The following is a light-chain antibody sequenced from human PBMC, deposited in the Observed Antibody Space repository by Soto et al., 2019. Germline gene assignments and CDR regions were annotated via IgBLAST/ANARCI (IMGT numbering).Light chain of an antibody. CDR2: AAS. V-gene: IGKV1-39*01. Sequence: EIPMTLYTSSLSACVRDRFTITCRASQSISSYLNWYQQKPGKAPKLLIYAASSLQSGVPSRFSGSGSGTDFTLTISSLQPEDFATYYCRQSYSTPPSTFGQGTKVDIK. CDR1: QSISSY. J-gene: IGKJ1*01. CDR3: RQSYSTPPST.